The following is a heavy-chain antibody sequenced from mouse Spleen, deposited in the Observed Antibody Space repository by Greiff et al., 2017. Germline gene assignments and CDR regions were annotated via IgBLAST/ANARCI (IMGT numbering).Heavy chain of an antibody. CDR3: ARHGEPFDY. Sequence: EVQLVESGGDLVKPGGSLKLSCAASGFTFSSYGMSWVRQTPDKRLEWVATISSGGSYTYYPGSVKGRFTISRDNAKNTLYLQMSSLKSEDTAMYYCARHGEPFDYWGQGTTLTVSS. J-gene: IGHJ2*01. V-gene: IGHV5-6*01. CDR1: GFTFSSYG. CDR2: ISSGGSYT.